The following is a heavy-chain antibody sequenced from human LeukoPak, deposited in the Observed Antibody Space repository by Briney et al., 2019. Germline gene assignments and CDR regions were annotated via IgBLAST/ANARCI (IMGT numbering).Heavy chain of an antibody. CDR1: GFTFSTYW. Sequence: GGSLRLSCAASGFTFSTYWMSWVRQAPGKGLEWVSAISGSGGSTYYADSVKGRFTISRDNSKNTLYLQMNSLRAEDTAVYYCAKDSPRGFTMVRGVIQKAGCDAFDIWGQGTMVTVSS. CDR3: AKDSPRGFTMVRGVIQKAGCDAFDI. D-gene: IGHD3-10*01. V-gene: IGHV3-23*01. J-gene: IGHJ3*02. CDR2: ISGSGGST.